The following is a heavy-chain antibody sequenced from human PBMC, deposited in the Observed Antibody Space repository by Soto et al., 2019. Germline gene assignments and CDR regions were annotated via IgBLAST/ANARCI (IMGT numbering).Heavy chain of an antibody. CDR2: IYYSGST. J-gene: IGHJ5*02. Sequence: SETLSLTCTVSGGSISSYYWSWIRQPPGKGLEWIGYIYYSGSTNYNPSLKSRVTISVDTFKNQFSLKLSSVTAADTAVYYCAKGGSGLRFSFDPWGQGTLVTVSS. D-gene: IGHD3-3*01. CDR3: AKGGSGLRFSFDP. V-gene: IGHV4-59*01. CDR1: GGSISSYY.